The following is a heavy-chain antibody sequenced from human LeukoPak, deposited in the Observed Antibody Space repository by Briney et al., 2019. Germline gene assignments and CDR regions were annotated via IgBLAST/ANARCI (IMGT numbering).Heavy chain of an antibody. Sequence: GGSLRLSCAASEFTFSSYWMHWVRQAPGKGLVWVSRINSDGSSTSYADSVKGRFTISRDNSKNTLYLQMNSLRAEDTAVYYCAKGRSSSWYFLYWGQGTLVTVSS. CDR3: AKGRSSSWYFLY. J-gene: IGHJ4*02. V-gene: IGHV3-74*01. CDR1: EFTFSSYW. CDR2: INSDGSST. D-gene: IGHD6-13*01.